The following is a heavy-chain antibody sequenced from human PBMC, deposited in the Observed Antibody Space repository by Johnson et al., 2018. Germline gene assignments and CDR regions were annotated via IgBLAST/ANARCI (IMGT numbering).Heavy chain of an antibody. CDR3: ARDRLELQGHKEAFDM. D-gene: IGHD1-7*01. Sequence: QVQLVESGGGVVQPGKSLRLSCVASGFTFSIYGMHWVRQAPGKGLEWVGIISHDHSTDSVQGRFTISRDNSKNTLYLQINTLRLEDTAVYYCARDRLELQGHKEAFDMGGQGTMVTVSS. CDR2: ISHD. CDR1: GFTFSIYG. V-gene: IGHV3-30*03. J-gene: IGHJ3*02.